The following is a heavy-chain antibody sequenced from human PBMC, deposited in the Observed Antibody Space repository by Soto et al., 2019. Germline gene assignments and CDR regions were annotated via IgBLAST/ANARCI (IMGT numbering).Heavy chain of an antibody. CDR1: GGSLDSYY. CDR2: ISDSGTT. J-gene: IGHJ5*02. Sequence: QVELQQSGPGLVKASETLSLSGTGFGGSLDSYYWSWIRQAPGKGLEWIGHISDSGTTNYNPSLGSRVTIAVDTSRKLFSLKLSSVTAADTAVYFCARDRWRSRANWFDTWGPGILVNFSS. V-gene: IGHV4-59*12. CDR3: ARDRWRSRANWFDT. D-gene: IGHD3-3*01.